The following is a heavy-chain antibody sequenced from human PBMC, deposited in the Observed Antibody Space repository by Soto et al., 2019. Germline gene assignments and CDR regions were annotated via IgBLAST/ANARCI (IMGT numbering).Heavy chain of an antibody. CDR1: GGSISSYY. CDR3: ARESRVTTMVRGVIITGVLFFDY. Sequence: SETMSLTCTVSGGSISSYYWSWIRQPPGKGLEWIGYIYYSGSTNYNPSLKSRVTISVDTSKNQFSLKLSSVTAADTAVYYCARESRVTTMVRGVIITGVLFFDYWGQGTLVTVSS. J-gene: IGHJ4*02. D-gene: IGHD3-10*01. V-gene: IGHV4-59*01. CDR2: IYYSGST.